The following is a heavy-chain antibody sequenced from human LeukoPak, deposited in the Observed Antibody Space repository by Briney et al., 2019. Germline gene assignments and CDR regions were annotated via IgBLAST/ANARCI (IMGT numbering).Heavy chain of an antibody. CDR2: INHSGSI. CDR1: GGSFSGYY. V-gene: IGHV4-34*01. Sequence: PSETLSLTCAVYGGSFSGYYWSWIRQPPGKGLEWIGEINHSGSINYNPSLKSRVTISVDTSKNQFSLKLSSVTAADTAVYYCARDLALRSPYYYYYYMDVWGKGTTVTVSS. D-gene: IGHD4-17*01. J-gene: IGHJ6*03. CDR3: ARDLALRSPYYYYYYMDV.